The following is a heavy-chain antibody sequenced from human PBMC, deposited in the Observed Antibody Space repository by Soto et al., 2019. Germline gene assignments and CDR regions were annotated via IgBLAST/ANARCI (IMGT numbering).Heavy chain of an antibody. D-gene: IGHD2-21*01. Sequence: SETLSLTCTVSGGSISSGSYYWGWVRQHPGKGLEWIGHISYSGNTYYNPSLNGRLIISLDTSKNQFSLRLSSVTAADTAVYYCVTDWGGTKTLYGLDVWGQGTTVTVSS. V-gene: IGHV4-31*03. CDR3: VTDWGGTKTLYGLDV. CDR2: ISYSGNT. J-gene: IGHJ6*02. CDR1: GGSISSGSYY.